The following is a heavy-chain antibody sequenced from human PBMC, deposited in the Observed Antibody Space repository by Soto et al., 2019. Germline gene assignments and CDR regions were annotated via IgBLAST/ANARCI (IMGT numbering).Heavy chain of an antibody. V-gene: IGHV4-59*08. CDR2: IYYSGST. Sequence: SQTMSLTSTVCDGYIRSYYWSWIRQPPGKGLEWIGYIYYSGSTNYNPSLKSRVTISVDTSKNQFSLKLSSVTAADTAVYYCARGYASRGSIFDYWGQGTLVTVSS. J-gene: IGHJ4*02. CDR3: ARGYASRGSIFDY. CDR1: DGYIRSYY. D-gene: IGHD2-8*01.